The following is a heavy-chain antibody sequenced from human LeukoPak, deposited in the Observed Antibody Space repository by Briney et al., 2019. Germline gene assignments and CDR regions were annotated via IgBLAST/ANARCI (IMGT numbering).Heavy chain of an antibody. V-gene: IGHV3-30*18. Sequence: GGSLRLSCAASGFTFSNYGMHWVRQAPGKGLEWVAVLSYDGSNKYYADSVKGRFTISRDNSKNTLYLQMNSLRAEDTAVYYCAKDRRYGSGSQLLPNYFDYWGQGTLVTVSS. CDR3: AKDRRYGSGSQLLPNYFDY. D-gene: IGHD3-10*01. J-gene: IGHJ4*02. CDR1: GFTFSNYG. CDR2: LSYDGSNK.